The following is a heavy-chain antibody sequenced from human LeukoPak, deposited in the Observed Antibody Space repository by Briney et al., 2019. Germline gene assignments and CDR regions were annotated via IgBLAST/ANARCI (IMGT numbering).Heavy chain of an antibody. D-gene: IGHD6-19*01. J-gene: IGHJ4*02. V-gene: IGHV4-30-2*01. CDR3: ARENGIAVAGRYFDY. CDR1: GGSISRGGYS. Sequence: SQTLSLTCAVSGGSISRGGYSWSWIRQPPGKGLEWIGYIYHSGSTYYNPSLKSRVTISVDRSKNQFSLKLSSVTAADTAVYYCARENGIAVAGRYFDYWGQGTLVTVSS. CDR2: IYHSGST.